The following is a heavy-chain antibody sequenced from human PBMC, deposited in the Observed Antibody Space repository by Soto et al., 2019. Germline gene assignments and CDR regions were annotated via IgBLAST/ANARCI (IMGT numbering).Heavy chain of an antibody. J-gene: IGHJ4*02. D-gene: IGHD6-13*01. CDR2: ISGSGGST. Sequence: EVQLLESGGGLVQPGGSLRLSCAASGFTFSSYAMSWVRQAPGKGLEWVSAISGSGGSTYYADAVKGRFTIAIDNSKNTLNLQMNSLRAEHTAVYYCAKGSRSGFDYWSQGTLETVSS. CDR1: GFTFSSYA. CDR3: AKGSRSGFDY. V-gene: IGHV3-23*01.